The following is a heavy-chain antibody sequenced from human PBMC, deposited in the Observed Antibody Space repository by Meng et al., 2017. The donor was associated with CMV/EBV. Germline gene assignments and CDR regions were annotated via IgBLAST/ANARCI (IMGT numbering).Heavy chain of an antibody. D-gene: IGHD5-18*01. Sequence: SETLSLTCTVSGYSISSGYYWGWIRQPPGKGLEWIGSIYHSGSTYYNPYLKSRVTISVDTSKNQFSLKLSSVTAADTAVYYCASYRGDSYGIHDAFDIWGQGTMVTVSS. CDR3: ASYRGDSYGIHDAFDI. CDR2: IYHSGST. CDR1: GYSISSGYY. J-gene: IGHJ3*02. V-gene: IGHV4-38-2*02.